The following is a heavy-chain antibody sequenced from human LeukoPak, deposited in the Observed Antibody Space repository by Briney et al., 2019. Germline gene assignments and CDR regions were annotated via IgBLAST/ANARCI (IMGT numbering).Heavy chain of an antibody. J-gene: IGHJ4*02. CDR1: GFTFSSYE. Sequence: GGSLRLSCAASGFTFSSYEMNWVRQAPGKGLEWVSYISSSGSTIYYADSVKGRFTISRDNSKNTVFLQMNSLRAEDTAVYYCAKWGDYDVLTGYYVSDYWGQGTLVTVSS. V-gene: IGHV3-48*03. CDR3: AKWGDYDVLTGYYVSDY. D-gene: IGHD3-9*01. CDR2: ISSSGSTI.